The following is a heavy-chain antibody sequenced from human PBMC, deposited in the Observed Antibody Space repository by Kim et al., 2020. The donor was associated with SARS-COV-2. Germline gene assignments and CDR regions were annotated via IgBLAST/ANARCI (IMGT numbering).Heavy chain of an antibody. D-gene: IGHD1-26*01. V-gene: IGHV3-53*01. Sequence: STYYTDSVKGRFTISRDIPKDTLYLQMNSLRAEDTAVYYCSSSTVGAYFDYWGQGSLVTVSS. CDR2: ST. J-gene: IGHJ4*02. CDR3: SSSTVGAYFDY.